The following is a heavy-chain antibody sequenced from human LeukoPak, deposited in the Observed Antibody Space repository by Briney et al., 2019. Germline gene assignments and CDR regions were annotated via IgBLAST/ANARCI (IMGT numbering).Heavy chain of an antibody. V-gene: IGHV4-39*07. J-gene: IGHJ4*02. CDR2: IYYSGST. Sequence: PSETLSLTCTVSGGSISSSSYYWGWIRQPPGKGLEWIGSIYYSGSTYYNPSLKSRVTISVDTSKNQFSLKLSSVTAADTAVYYCASPVLLWFGEYLDYWGQGTLVTVSS. CDR1: GGSISSSSYY. CDR3: ASPVLLWFGEYLDY. D-gene: IGHD3-10*01.